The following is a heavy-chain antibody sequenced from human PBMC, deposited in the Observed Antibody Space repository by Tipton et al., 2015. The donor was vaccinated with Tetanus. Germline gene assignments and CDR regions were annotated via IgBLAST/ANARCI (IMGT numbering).Heavy chain of an antibody. V-gene: IGHV5-51*01. CDR1: GYTFTSYG. D-gene: IGHD6-13*01. J-gene: IGHJ5*02. CDR3: ARASDYIAAAGGNWFDP. CDR2: IYPGDSDT. Sequence: QLVQSGAEVKKPGASVKVSCKASGYTFTSYGISWVRQAPGQGLEWMGIIYPGDSDTRYSPSFQGQVTISADKSISTAYLQWSSLKASDTAMYYCARASDYIAAAGGNWFDPWGQGTLVTVSS.